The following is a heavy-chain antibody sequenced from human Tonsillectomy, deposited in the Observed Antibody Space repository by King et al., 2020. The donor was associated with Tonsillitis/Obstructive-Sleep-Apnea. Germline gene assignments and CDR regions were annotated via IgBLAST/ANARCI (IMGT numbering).Heavy chain of an antibody. J-gene: IGHJ3*02. V-gene: IGHV7-4-1*02. Sequence: VQLVESGSELKKPGASVKVSCKASGYTFTSYAMNWVRQAPGQGLEWMGWINTNTGRPTYAQGFTGRFVFSLDPSVSTAYLQISSLKAEDTALYYCARDISSGWSRNDAFDIWGQGTMVTVSS. CDR2: INTNTGRP. CDR1: GYTFTSYA. D-gene: IGHD6-19*01. CDR3: ARDISSGWSRNDAFDI.